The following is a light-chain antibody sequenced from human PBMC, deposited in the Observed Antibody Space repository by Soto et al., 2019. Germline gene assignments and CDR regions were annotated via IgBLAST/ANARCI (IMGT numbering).Light chain of an antibody. CDR3: QQYSGSPFT. V-gene: IGKV3-20*01. CDR2: GAY. J-gene: IGKJ3*01. Sequence: ELVLTQSPGTLSLSPGERVTLSCRASQSVSRNYLAWYQQKPGQSPRHLIYGAYSRATGIPDRFTGGGSETDFSLTITRLEPEDFAVYYCQQYSGSPFTFGPGTKVNIK. CDR1: QSVSRNY.